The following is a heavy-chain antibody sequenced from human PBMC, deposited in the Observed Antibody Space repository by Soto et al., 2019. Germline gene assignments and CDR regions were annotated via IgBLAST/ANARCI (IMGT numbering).Heavy chain of an antibody. CDR2: IYYGGTT. V-gene: IGHV4-38-2*01. D-gene: IGHD2-15*01. J-gene: IGHJ4*02. Sequence: SETLSLTCDVSVEPMTGGYYWGWIRQSPGKGLEWIGSIYYGGTTYYNPSPRSRLAISIDTSTNQFSLRLSSVTAADTALYYCARGWYYFDFWGQGTLVTVPQ. CDR3: ARGWYYFDF. CDR1: VEPMTGGYY.